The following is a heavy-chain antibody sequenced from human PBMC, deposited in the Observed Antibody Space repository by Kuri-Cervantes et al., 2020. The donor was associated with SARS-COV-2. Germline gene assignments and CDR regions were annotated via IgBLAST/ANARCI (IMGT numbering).Heavy chain of an antibody. CDR3: ARDRSSSSRLRYYYYYMDV. CDR1: GFTVSNNC. Sequence: GGSLRLSCAASGFTVSNNCMRWVRQAPGKGLDRVSIIYSGGSTYYADSVKGRFTISRDSSKNTLYLQMNSLRAEDTAVYYCARDRSSSSRLRYYYYYMDVWGKGTTVTVSS. J-gene: IGHJ6*03. D-gene: IGHD6-6*01. CDR2: IYSGGST. V-gene: IGHV3-53*01.